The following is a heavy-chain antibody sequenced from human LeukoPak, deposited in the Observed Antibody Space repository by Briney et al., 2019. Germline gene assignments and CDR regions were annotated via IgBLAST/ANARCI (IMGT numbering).Heavy chain of an antibody. V-gene: IGHV4-34*01. CDR1: GGSFSGYY. Sequence: SETLSLTCAVYGGSFSGYYWSWIRQPPGKGLEWIGEINHSGSTNYNPSLKSRVTISLDTSKNQFSLKLSSVTAADTAVYYCARGGKQQLSAYFDYWGQGTLVTVSS. J-gene: IGHJ4*02. CDR2: INHSGST. D-gene: IGHD6-13*01. CDR3: ARGGKQQLSAYFDY.